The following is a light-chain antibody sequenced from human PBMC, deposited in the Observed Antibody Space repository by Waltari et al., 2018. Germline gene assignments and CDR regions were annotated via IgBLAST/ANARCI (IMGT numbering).Light chain of an antibody. CDR1: NIGTYS. Sequence: SYVVTQPPSVSVAPGETATITCGGDNIGTYSVHWYQQKAGQAPFLVIFSDRDRPSGIPDRFSGSNSGNTATLTISRVEAGDEARYYCHVWHPHVDPGVFGTGTEVTVL. J-gene: IGLJ1*01. CDR2: SDR. V-gene: IGLV3-21*04. CDR3: HVWHPHVDPGV.